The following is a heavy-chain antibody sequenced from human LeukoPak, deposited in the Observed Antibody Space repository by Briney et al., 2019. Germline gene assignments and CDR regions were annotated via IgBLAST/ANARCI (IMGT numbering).Heavy chain of an antibody. J-gene: IGHJ4*02. V-gene: IGHV3-21*01. Sequence: GGSLRLSCAASGFTFSSYSMNWVRQAPGKGLEWVSSISSSSSYIYYADSVKGRFTISRDNAKDSLYLQMNSLRAEDTAVYYCARSIVGRREQQYFDYWGQGTLVTVSS. CDR3: ARSIVGRREQQYFDY. CDR1: GFTFSSYS. CDR2: ISSSSSYI. D-gene: IGHD3-3*02.